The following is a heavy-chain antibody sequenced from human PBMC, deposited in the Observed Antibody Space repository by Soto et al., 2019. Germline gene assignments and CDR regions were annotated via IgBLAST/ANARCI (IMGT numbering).Heavy chain of an antibody. CDR1: GGSISSGDYY. Sequence: SETLSLTCTVSGGSISSGDYYWSWIRQPPGKGLEWIGYIYYSGSTYYNPSLKSRVTISVDTSKNQFSLKLSSVTAADTAVYYCARDLCSGGSCYSGYYYYGMDVWGQGTTVTVSS. CDR2: IYYSGST. CDR3: ARDLCSGGSCYSGYYYYGMDV. D-gene: IGHD2-15*01. J-gene: IGHJ6*02. V-gene: IGHV4-30-4*01.